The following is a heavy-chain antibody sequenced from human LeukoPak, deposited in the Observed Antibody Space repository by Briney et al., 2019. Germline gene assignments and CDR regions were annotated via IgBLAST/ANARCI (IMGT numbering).Heavy chain of an antibody. D-gene: IGHD4-17*01. J-gene: IGHJ4*02. CDR3: ARRSTTVTTIDY. CDR1: GGSISSSSYY. Sequence: NPSETLSFTCTVSGGSISSSSYYWGWIRQPPGKGLEWIGSIYYSGSTYYNPSLKSRVTISVDTSKNQFSLKLSSVTAADTAVYYCARRSTTVTTIDYWGQGTLVTVSS. CDR2: IYYSGST. V-gene: IGHV4-39*01.